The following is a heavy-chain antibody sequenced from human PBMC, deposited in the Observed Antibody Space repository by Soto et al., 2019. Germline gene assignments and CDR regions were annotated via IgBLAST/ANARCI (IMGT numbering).Heavy chain of an antibody. CDR1: GFTFSSDG. CDR3: SREWAFDNWFFEV. CDR2: ISFDGSHT. Sequence: QVQLVESGGGVVQPGRSLTLTCVGSGFTFSSDGIQWVRQAPGKGLEWVAVISFDGSHTIYADSVQGRFILSRDNSKNTVYLQASGLRPEDTALYYCSREWAFDNWFFEVWGRGALVTVSS. V-gene: IGHV3-30*03. J-gene: IGHJ2*01. D-gene: IGHD3-9*01.